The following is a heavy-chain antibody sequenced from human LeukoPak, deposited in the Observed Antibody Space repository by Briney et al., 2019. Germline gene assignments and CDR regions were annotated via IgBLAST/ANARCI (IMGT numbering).Heavy chain of an antibody. J-gene: IGHJ4*02. Sequence: SETLSLTCTVSGGSISSYYWSWIRQPAGKGLEWIGRIYTSGSTNYNPSLKSRVTMSVDTSKNQFSLKLSSVTAADTAVYYCARAFYAAGTPYYFDYWGQGTLVTVSS. V-gene: IGHV4-4*07. CDR3: ARAFYAAGTPYYFDY. D-gene: IGHD6-13*01. CDR2: IYTSGST. CDR1: GGSISSYY.